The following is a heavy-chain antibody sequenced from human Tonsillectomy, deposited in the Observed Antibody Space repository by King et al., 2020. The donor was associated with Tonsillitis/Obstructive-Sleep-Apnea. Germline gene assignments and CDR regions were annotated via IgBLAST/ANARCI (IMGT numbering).Heavy chain of an antibody. CDR1: GFTFSNYE. V-gene: IGHV3-30*04. J-gene: IGHJ4*02. CDR3: AREDYNNCDGYYFDY. CDR2: ISYDGRNK. D-gene: IGHD4-11*01. Sequence: VQLVESGGGVVQPGRSLRLSCAASGFTFSNYEMHWVRQAPGKGLEWVAAISYDGRNKYYTDSVKGRFTISRDNSKNTLYLQMNSLRAEDTAVYYCAREDYNNCDGYYFDYWGQGTLVTVSS.